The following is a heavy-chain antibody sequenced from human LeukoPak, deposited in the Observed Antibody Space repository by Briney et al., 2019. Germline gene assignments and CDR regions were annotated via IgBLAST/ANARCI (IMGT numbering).Heavy chain of an antibody. CDR2: IYYSGNT. CDR3: AAMTTVTMYSYFFDS. J-gene: IGHJ4*02. D-gene: IGHD4-17*01. Sequence: PSETLSLTCTVSAGSISSDSYYWGWIRQPPGKGLEWIGTIYYSGNTYYNPSLKSRVTISVDSSTNHFSLRLTSVTAADTAIYYCAAMTTVTMYSYFFDSWGQGTLLTVSS. CDR1: AGSISSDSYY. V-gene: IGHV4-39*07.